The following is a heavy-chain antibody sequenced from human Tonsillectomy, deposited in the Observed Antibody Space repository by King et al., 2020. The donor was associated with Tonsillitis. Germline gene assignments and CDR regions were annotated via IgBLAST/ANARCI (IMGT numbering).Heavy chain of an antibody. Sequence: VQLVESGAEGKKPGEALKISCKGSGYSFTSYWIGWVRQMPGKGLEWMGIISAGDSDTRYSPSFQGQVTSSADKSIRTAYLQWSSLKASDTAMYYCARSRGSSWANFDYWGQGTLVTVSS. CDR1: GYSFTSYW. CDR2: ISAGDSDT. D-gene: IGHD6-13*01. V-gene: IGHV5-51*01. CDR3: ARSRGSSWANFDY. J-gene: IGHJ4*02.